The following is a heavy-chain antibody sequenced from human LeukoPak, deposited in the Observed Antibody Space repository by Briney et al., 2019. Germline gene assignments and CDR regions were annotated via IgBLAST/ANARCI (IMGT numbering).Heavy chain of an antibody. J-gene: IGHJ4*02. V-gene: IGHV3-23*01. CDR3: AKRSCSGGSRNCDY. D-gene: IGHD2-15*01. CDR2: ISASGTST. CDR1: GFTFSNYA. Sequence: PGGSLRLSCTASGFTFSNYAMNWVRQAPGQGLEWVSAISASGTSTNYAASVKGRFTTSRDNAKSTVYLQINSLTAEDTAVYYCAKRSCSGGSRNCDYWGLGTLVTVSS.